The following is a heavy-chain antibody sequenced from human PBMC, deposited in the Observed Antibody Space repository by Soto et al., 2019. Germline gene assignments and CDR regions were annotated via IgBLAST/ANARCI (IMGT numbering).Heavy chain of an antibody. CDR3: ARGLILWCGDLSRRGGYYYYMDV. CDR2: INDSGNI. J-gene: IGHJ6*03. CDR1: GGSFSGYQ. Sequence: QVQLQQWGAGLLKPSETLSLTCAVYGGSFSGYQWSWIRQTPGKGLEWIGEINDSGNINFNPSLTGRVTILLDTPKKQISLKLSSVTAADSAVYYCARGLILWCGDLSRRGGYYYYMDVWGKGTTVTVSS. D-gene: IGHD3-10*01. V-gene: IGHV4-34*01.